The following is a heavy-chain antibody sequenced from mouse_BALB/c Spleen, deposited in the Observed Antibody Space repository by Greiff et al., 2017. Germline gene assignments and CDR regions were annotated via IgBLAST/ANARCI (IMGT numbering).Heavy chain of an antibody. CDR2: ISSGGSST. Sequence: EVHLVESGGDLVKPGGSLKLSCAASGFTFSSYGMSWVRQTPDKRLEWVATISSGGSSTYYPDSVKGRFTISRDNAKNTLYLQMSSLKSEDTAMYYCARHYRYDGFAYWGQGTLVTVSA. V-gene: IGHV5-6*01. J-gene: IGHJ3*01. CDR3: ARHYRYDGFAY. D-gene: IGHD2-14*01. CDR1: GFTFSSYG.